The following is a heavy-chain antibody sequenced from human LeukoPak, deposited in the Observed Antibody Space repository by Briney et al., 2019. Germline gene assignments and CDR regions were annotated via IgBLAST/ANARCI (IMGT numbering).Heavy chain of an antibody. CDR2: IYYSGSA. V-gene: IGHV4-59*01. CDR3: ASKSGSSSEEN. Sequence: PSETLSLTCTFSGGSIRRDYWDLIREPPGTGLEWIGNIYYSGSANYNPSLKSRVTISIDTSKNQFSLKLSSVTAADTAVYYCASKSGSSSEENWGQGTLVTVSS. CDR1: GGSIRRDY. D-gene: IGHD3-10*01. J-gene: IGHJ4*02.